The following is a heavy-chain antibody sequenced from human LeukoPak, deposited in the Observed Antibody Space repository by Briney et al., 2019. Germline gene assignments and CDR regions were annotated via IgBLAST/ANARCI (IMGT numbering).Heavy chain of an antibody. CDR1: GFTFCNYW. D-gene: IGHD1-1*01. CDR2: TKTDGSST. CDR3: ARGWNADY. Sequence: GGALRLSCAAAGFTFCNYWMHCGRQAPGKGRVWVSRTKTDGSSTTYADTVRGRVTISRDDAKNTLYFHMSSLRAEDTAAYYCARGWNADYWGQGTMVTVS. J-gene: IGHJ4*02. V-gene: IGHV3-74*01.